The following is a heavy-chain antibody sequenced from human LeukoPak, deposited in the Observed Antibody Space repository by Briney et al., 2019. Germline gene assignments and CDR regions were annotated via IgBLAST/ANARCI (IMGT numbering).Heavy chain of an antibody. CDR3: ARAGGYSGPDY. CDR1: GFTFSTYW. CDR2: IKQDGSEK. J-gene: IGHJ4*02. D-gene: IGHD5-12*01. Sequence: GGSLRLSCAASGFTFSTYWMSWVRQAPGKGLEWVANIKQDGSEKYYVDSVKGRFTISRDNAKNSLYLQMNSLRAEDTAMYYCARAGGYSGPDYWGQGTLVTVSS. V-gene: IGHV3-7*04.